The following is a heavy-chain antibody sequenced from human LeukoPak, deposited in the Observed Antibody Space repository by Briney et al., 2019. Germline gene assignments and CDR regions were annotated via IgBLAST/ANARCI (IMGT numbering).Heavy chain of an antibody. J-gene: IGHJ4*02. CDR3: ARDRGQWLVQGIDY. CDR2: ISYDGSNK. V-gene: IGHV3-30*04. CDR1: GFTFSSYA. D-gene: IGHD6-19*01. Sequence: GRPLRLSCAASGFTFSSYAMHWVRQAPGKGLEWVAVISYDGSNKYYADSVKGRFTISRDNSKNTLYLQMNSLRAEDTAVYYCARDRGQWLVQGIDYWGQGTLVTVSS.